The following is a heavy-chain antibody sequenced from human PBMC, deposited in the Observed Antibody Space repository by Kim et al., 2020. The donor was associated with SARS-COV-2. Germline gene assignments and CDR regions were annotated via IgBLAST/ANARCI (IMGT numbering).Heavy chain of an antibody. V-gene: IGHV3-7*04. CDR3: VRGHGWFDP. J-gene: IGHJ5*02. CDR2: ILQQGGSEK. CDR1: GFSFNYYW. Sequence: GGSLRLSCATSGFSFNYYWMTWVRQAPGKRLEWVANILQQGGSEKNYVDSVKGRFTIPADNTKNSLYLQMDGLRVEDTAVYYCVRGHGWFDPWGQGTLVTVSS.